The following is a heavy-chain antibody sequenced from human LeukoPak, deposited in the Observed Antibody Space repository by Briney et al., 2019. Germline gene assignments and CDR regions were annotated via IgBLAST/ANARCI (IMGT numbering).Heavy chain of an antibody. J-gene: IGHJ6*02. CDR2: FDPEDGET. CDR1: GYTLTELS. D-gene: IGHD6-19*01. CDR3: ATDLRGQWLASNYYYGMDV. V-gene: IGHV1-24*01. Sequence: ASVKVSCKVSGYTLTELSMHWVRQAPGEGLEWMGGFDPEDGETIYAQKFQGRVTMTEDTSTDTAYMELSSLRSEDTAVYHCATDLRGQWLASNYYYGMDVWGQGTTVTVSS.